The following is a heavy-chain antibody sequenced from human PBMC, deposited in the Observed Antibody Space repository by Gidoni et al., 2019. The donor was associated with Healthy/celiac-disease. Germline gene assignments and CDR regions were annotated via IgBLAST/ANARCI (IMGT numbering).Heavy chain of an antibody. V-gene: IGHV4-31*02. D-gene: IGHD1-26*01. J-gene: IGHJ2*01. Sequence: STYYNPSLKSRVTISVDTSKNQFSLKLSSVTAADTAVYYCAREYRAPDLWGRGTLVTVSS. CDR3: AREYRAPDL. CDR2: ST.